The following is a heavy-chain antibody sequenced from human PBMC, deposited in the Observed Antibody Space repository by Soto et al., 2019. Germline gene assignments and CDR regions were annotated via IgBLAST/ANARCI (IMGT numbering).Heavy chain of an antibody. CDR1: GFSLSTSGMC. CDR3: ARTRYGMVAEYYFDY. CDR2: IDWDDDK. Sequence: SGPTLVNPTQTLTLTCTFSGFSLSTSGMCVSWIRQPPGKALEWLALIDWDDDKYYSTSLKTRLTISKDTSKNQVVLTMTNMDPVDTATYYCARTRYGMVAEYYFDYWGQGTLVTVSS. D-gene: IGHD1-26*01. J-gene: IGHJ4*02. V-gene: IGHV2-70*01.